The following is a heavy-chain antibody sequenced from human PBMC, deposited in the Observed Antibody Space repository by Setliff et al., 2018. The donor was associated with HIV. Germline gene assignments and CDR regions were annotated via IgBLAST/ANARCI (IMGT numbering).Heavy chain of an antibody. CDR2: IYYSGST. Sequence: PSETLSLTCTVSGGSISSSSYYWGWIRQPPGKGLEWIGSIYYSGSTYYNPSLKSRVTISVVTSKNQFSLKLSSVTAADTAVYYCARGGRSLAAQTWFDPWGQGTLVTVSS. J-gene: IGHJ5*02. CDR1: GGSISSSSYY. D-gene: IGHD6-6*01. V-gene: IGHV4-39*01. CDR3: ARGGRSLAAQTWFDP.